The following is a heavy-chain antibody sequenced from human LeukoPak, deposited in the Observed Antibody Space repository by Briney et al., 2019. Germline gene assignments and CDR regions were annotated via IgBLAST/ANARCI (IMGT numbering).Heavy chain of an antibody. V-gene: IGHV1-3*01. D-gene: IGHD3-22*01. CDR2: INAANGST. J-gene: IGHJ4*02. Sequence: ASVKVSCKASGYSFTDYAMHWVRQAPGQRLEWMGWINAANGSTKYSQNFQGRVTITRDTSASTDYMELSSLRSEDTDVYYCAGTYYYDSSGYYPAFDYWGQGTLVTVSS. CDR3: AGTYYYDSSGYYPAFDY. CDR1: GYSFTDYA.